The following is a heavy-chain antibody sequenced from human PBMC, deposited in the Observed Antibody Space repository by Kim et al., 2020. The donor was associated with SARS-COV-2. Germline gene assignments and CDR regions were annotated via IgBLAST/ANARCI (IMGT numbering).Heavy chain of an antibody. J-gene: IGHJ6*02. Sequence: GGSLRLSCAASGFTFSSYWMHWVRQAPEKGLVWVSRINSDGSSTSYADSVKGRFTISRDNAKNTLYLQMNSLRAEDTAVYYCARDTTEQQLDPLEYYGMDGRGQVTTVTVSS. CDR1: GFTFSSYW. V-gene: IGHV3-74*01. CDR2: INSDGSST. CDR3: ARDTTEQQLDPLEYYGMDG. D-gene: IGHD6-13*01.